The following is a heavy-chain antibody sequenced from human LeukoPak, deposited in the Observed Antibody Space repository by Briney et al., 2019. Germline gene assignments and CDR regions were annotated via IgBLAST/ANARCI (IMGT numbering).Heavy chain of an antibody. V-gene: IGHV3-7*04. D-gene: IGHD1-26*01. CDR3: ARVRYTGSYWGY. Sequence: GGSLRLSCGASGFXFSTYWMSWVRQAPGKGLEWVANIKSDGSEKYYVDSVKGRFTISRDNAKNSLFLQMNSLRAEDTAVYYCARVRYTGSYWGYWGQGTLVTVSS. CDR1: GFXFSTYW. J-gene: IGHJ4*02. CDR2: IKSDGSEK.